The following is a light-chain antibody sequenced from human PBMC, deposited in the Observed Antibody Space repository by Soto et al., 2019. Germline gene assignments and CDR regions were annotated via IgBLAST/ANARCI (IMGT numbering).Light chain of an antibody. J-gene: IGLJ1*01. CDR3: SAYAGSNNLV. CDR2: EVS. CDR1: SSDVGGYNY. Sequence: QSALTQPPSASGSPGQSVTISCTGTSSDVGGYNYVSWYQQHPGKAPKHMIYEVSKRPSGVPDRFSGSKSGNTDSLTVSGLQAEDEADYYCSAYAGSNNLVFGTGTKLTVL. V-gene: IGLV2-8*01.